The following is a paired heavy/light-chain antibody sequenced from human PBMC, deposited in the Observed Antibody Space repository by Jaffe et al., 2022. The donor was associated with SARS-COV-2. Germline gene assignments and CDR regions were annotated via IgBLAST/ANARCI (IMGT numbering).Heavy chain of an antibody. D-gene: IGHD2-2*01. J-gene: IGHJ4*02. CDR3: TRGSTSAAYFDS. Sequence: EVQLVESGGGLIQPGGSLRLSCAASGFPVSSSYMNWVRQAPGKGLEWVSLIYTSGGTIYADSVQGRFTISRDTSKNMVFLQINNLRAEDTAVYYCTRGSTSAAYFDSWGQGALVTVSS. CDR1: GFPVSSSY. CDR2: IYTSGGT. V-gene: IGHV3-53*01.
Light chain of an antibody. CDR1: NIGRRD. V-gene: IGLV3-9*01. J-gene: IGLJ2*01. CDR3: QMWGSSVI. CDR2: KDN. Sequence: SYELTQPLSVSVAVGQTATITCGGDNIGRRDVHWYQQKPGQAPVLVMYKDNNRPSGISERISGSNSGNTATLTISRVQVGDEADYYCQMWGSSVIFGGGTKLTVL.